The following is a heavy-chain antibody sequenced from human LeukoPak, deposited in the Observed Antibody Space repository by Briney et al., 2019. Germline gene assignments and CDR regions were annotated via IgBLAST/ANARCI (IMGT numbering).Heavy chain of an antibody. Sequence: SGPTLVNPTQTLTLTCTFSGLSLSTSGVGVAWIRQPPGKALEWLALIYWDDDKNYSPSLQSRLTITKDTSKNQVVLTMTNMDPVDTGTYYCARMTPDSPSFDYWGQGALITVSS. CDR1: GLSLSTSGVG. CDR3: ARMTPDSPSFDY. V-gene: IGHV2-5*02. D-gene: IGHD2-15*01. CDR2: IYWDDDK. J-gene: IGHJ4*02.